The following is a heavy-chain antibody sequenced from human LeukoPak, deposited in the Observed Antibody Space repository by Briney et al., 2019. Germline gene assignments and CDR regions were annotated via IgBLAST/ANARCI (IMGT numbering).Heavy chain of an antibody. CDR3: ARDGGWLQFTYFDY. J-gene: IGHJ4*02. Sequence: GGSLRLSCAASGFTFSSYAMTWVRQAPGKGLEWVSSISSSGHSTYYTDSVKGRFTISRDNSNNTLYLQMNSLRAEDTAVYYCARDGGWLQFTYFDYWGQGTLVTVSS. D-gene: IGHD5-24*01. V-gene: IGHV3-23*01. CDR2: ISSSGHST. CDR1: GFTFSSYA.